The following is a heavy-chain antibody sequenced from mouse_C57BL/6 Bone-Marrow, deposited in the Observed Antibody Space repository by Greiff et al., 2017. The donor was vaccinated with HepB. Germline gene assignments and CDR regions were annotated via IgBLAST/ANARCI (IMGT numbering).Heavy chain of an antibody. V-gene: IGHV1-50*01. CDR3: ARADGSGYGY. Sequence: QVQLKQPGAELVKPGASVKLSCKASGYTFTSYWMHWVKQRPGQGLEWIGEIDPSDSYTNYNQKFKGKATLTVDTSSSTAYMQLSSLTSEDSAVYYGARADGSGYGYWGQGTTLTVSS. CDR1: GYTFTSYW. D-gene: IGHD1-1*01. CDR2: IDPSDSYT. J-gene: IGHJ2*01.